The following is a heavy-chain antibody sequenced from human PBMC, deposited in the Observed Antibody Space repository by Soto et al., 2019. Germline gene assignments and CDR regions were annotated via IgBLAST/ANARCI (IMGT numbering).Heavy chain of an antibody. V-gene: IGHV4-31*03. J-gene: IGHJ4*02. CDR2: VHYSGSI. D-gene: IGHD6-25*01. CDR1: GVSINNCNDY. CDR3: VRGTDLYKCGF. Sequence: QVQLQESGPGLVKPSGTLSLTCTVSGVSINNCNDYWTWIRQHPGKGLEWIGHVHYSGSIHYKPSLQRRVTMSVATSKNQVSLELSSATVADTAVYYCVRGTDLYKCGFWGQGTLVTVSS.